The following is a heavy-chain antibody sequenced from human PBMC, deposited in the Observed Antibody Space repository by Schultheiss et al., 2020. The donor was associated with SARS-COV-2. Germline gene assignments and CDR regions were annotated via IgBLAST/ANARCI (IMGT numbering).Heavy chain of an antibody. CDR2: ISSSSSTI. V-gene: IGHV3-48*04. J-gene: IGHJ6*02. D-gene: IGHD3-3*01. CDR3: ARAGGFGVVIIDYYYGMDV. Sequence: GGSLRLSCAASGFTFSSYSMNWVRQPPGKGLEWLSYISSSSSTIYYADSVKGRFTISRDNAKNSLYLQMNSLRAEDTALYHCARAGGFGVVIIDYYYGMDVWGQGTTVTVSS. CDR1: GFTFSSYS.